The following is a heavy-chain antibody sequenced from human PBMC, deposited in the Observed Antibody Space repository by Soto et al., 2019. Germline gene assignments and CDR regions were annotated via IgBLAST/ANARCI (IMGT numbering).Heavy chain of an antibody. CDR3: ARVRDCSSTSCYYYWFDP. D-gene: IGHD2-2*01. CDR1: GGSISSYY. V-gene: IGHV4-59*08. Sequence: PSETLSLTCTVSGGSISSYYWNGIRQPPGKGLEWIGYIYYSGSTNYNPSLKSRVTISVDTSKNQFSLKLSSVTAADTAVHYCARVRDCSSTSCYYYWFDPWGQGTLVTVSS. J-gene: IGHJ5*02. CDR2: IYYSGST.